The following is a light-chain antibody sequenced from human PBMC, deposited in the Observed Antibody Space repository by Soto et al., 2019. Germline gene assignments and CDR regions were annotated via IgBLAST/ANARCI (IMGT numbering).Light chain of an antibody. Sequence: EIVLTQSPGTLSLSPGERATLSCRASQSVSSSYLAWYQQKPGQAPRLLIYGASSRATGIPDRFSGSGSGTDFTLTISSLEPEDFAVYYCQQYDSSLCTFGQGTKREIK. J-gene: IGKJ2*02. CDR3: QQYDSSLCT. CDR2: GAS. CDR1: QSVSSSY. V-gene: IGKV3-20*01.